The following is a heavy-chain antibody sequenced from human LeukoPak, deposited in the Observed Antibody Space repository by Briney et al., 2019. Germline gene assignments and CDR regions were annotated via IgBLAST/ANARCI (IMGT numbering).Heavy chain of an antibody. J-gene: IGHJ4*02. D-gene: IGHD2-15*01. CDR1: GGSISSSSYY. V-gene: IGHV4-39*01. CDR3: ARVVVTYYFDY. CDR2: IYYSGST. Sequence: SETLSLTCTVSGGSISSSSYYWGWLRQPPGKGLEWFGSIYYSGSTYYNPSLKSRVTISVDTSKNQFSLKLSSVTAADTAVYYCARVVVTYYFDYWGQGTLVTVSS.